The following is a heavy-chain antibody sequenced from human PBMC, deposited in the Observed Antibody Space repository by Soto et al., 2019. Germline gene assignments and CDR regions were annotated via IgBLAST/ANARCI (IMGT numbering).Heavy chain of an antibody. CDR3: AKDHDNYMKNPDYFDY. CDR2: ISGSGGST. Sequence: EVQLLESGGGLVQPGGSLRLSCAASGFTFSSYAMSWVRQAPGKGLEWVSAISGSGGSTYYADSVKGRFTISRDNSKNTLYLQMNSLRAEDTAVYYCAKDHDNYMKNPDYFDYWGQGTLVTVSS. CDR1: GFTFSSYA. D-gene: IGHD1-1*01. J-gene: IGHJ4*02. V-gene: IGHV3-23*01.